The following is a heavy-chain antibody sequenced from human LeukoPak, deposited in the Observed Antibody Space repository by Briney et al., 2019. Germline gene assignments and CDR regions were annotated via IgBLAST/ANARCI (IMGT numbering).Heavy chain of an antibody. D-gene: IGHD2-21*01. CDR2: IFFTLGSG. CDR3: AQVDHDRAPYSQRGPQNWFDP. CDR1: GGTFDNTA. J-gene: IGHJ5*02. Sequence: ASVKVSCKASGGTFDNTAVHWLRQAPGQGLEWMGRIFFTLGSGTYAQKLQGRIKISADRDTNTAYMELTNLTPEDTATYYCAQVDHDRAPYSQRGPQNWFDPWGQGTRVTVSS. V-gene: IGHV1-69*04.